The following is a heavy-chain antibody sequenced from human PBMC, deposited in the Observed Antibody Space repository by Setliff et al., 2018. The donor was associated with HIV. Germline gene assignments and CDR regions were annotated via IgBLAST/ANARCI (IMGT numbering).Heavy chain of an antibody. J-gene: IGHJ4*02. CDR2: IYHTGST. Sequence: PSETLSLTCTVSGAPMTSGSFYWSWIRHLPGKGLEWIGYIYHTGSTYNNPSLKSRVTISVDTSKNQFSLRLNSVTAADTAIYYCARQGLTMLRGVPAPILYYFDYWGQGILVTVSS. V-gene: IGHV4-31*03. D-gene: IGHD3-10*01. CDR1: GAPMTSGSFY. CDR3: ARQGLTMLRGVPAPILYYFDY.